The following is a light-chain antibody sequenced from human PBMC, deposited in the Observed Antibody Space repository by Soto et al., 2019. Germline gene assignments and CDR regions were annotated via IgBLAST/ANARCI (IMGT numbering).Light chain of an antibody. CDR3: SSYTTSSTRV. Sequence: QSVLTQPASVSGSPGQSLTISCTGTSRDVGGYNYVSWYQQHPGKAPKLMIYDVSNRPSGVSNRFSGSKSGNTASLTISGLQAEDEADYYCSSYTTSSTRVFGTGTKVTVL. CDR1: SRDVGGYNY. J-gene: IGLJ1*01. V-gene: IGLV2-14*01. CDR2: DVS.